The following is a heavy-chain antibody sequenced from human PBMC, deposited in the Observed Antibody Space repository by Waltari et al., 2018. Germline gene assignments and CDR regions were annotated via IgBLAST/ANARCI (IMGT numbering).Heavy chain of an antibody. D-gene: IGHD6-13*01. CDR3: ARGVTTAATGTSGY. Sequence: EVQLVESGGGLVQPGGSLRLSCAASGFTFSNYWMNWVRQAPGKGLVGGARGNTDGSITNYADSVKGRFTISRDNANNTLYLQMNSLTVDDTAVYYCARGVTTAATGTSGYWGQGALVTVSS. J-gene: IGHJ4*02. V-gene: IGHV3-74*01. CDR2: GNTDGSIT. CDR1: GFTFSNYW.